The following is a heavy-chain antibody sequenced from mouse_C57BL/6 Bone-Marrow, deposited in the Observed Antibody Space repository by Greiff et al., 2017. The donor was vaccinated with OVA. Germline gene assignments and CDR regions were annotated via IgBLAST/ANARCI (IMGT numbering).Heavy chain of an antibody. J-gene: IGHJ4*01. CDR2: IRSKSSNYAT. Sequence: EVQLVESGGGLVQPKGSLKLSCAASGFTFNTYAMHWVRQAPGKGLEWVARIRSKSSNYATYYADSVKARFTISRDDSQSMLYLQMNNLKTEDTAMYYCVREDYYGSSPNAMDYWGQGTSVTVSS. CDR3: VREDYYGSSPNAMDY. V-gene: IGHV10-3*01. D-gene: IGHD1-1*01. CDR1: GFTFNTYA.